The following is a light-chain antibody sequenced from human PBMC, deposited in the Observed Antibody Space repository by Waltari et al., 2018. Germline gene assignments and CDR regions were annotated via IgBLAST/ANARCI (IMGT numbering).Light chain of an antibody. J-gene: IGKJ2*01. CDR1: QSINSY. CDR2: GTS. CDR3: QQTYTTPYT. Sequence: DIQLTQSPSSLSASPRDRVTITCRASQSINSYLNWYQQNPGKAPKLLIYGTSSLQSGVPSRFSGSGSGTDFSLTINSLQPEDFAAYYCQQTYTTPYTFGQGTKLEIK. V-gene: IGKV1-39*01.